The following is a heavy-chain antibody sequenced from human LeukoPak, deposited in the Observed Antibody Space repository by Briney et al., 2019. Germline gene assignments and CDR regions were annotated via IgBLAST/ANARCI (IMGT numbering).Heavy chain of an antibody. V-gene: IGHV1-69*04. CDR3: ARSRTIFVGMDV. CDR1: GGTFNSYA. Sequence: SVKVSCKASGGTFNSYAVTWVRQAPGQGLEWMGRIIPILGVTNYAQKFQDRVTITADRSTSTAYMELSSLTSEDTAVYYCARSRTIFVGMDVWGQGTTVTVSS. CDR2: IIPILGVT. J-gene: IGHJ6*02. D-gene: IGHD3-3*01.